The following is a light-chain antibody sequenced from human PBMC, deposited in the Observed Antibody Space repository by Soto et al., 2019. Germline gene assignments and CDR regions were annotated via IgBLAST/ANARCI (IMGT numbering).Light chain of an antibody. CDR1: QSVRSY. Sequence: EVVMTQSPATLSVSPGERVTLSCRASQSVRSYLAWYQQKPGQAHRLLIYDASNRVIGIPARFSGSGSGTDFTLTIRSLEPEDFAVYYCKQRSNWPRTFGQGTKVDIK. J-gene: IGKJ1*01. CDR2: DAS. CDR3: KQRSNWPRT. V-gene: IGKV3-11*01.